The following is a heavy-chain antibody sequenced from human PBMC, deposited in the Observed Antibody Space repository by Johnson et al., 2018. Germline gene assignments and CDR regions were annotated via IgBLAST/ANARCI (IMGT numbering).Heavy chain of an antibody. D-gene: IGHD5-24*01. CDR2: IYYSGST. J-gene: IGHJ6*02. V-gene: IGHV4-59*01. CDR1: GGSISSYY. Sequence: QVQLQESGPGLVKPSETLSLTCTVSGGSISSYYWSWIRQPPGKGLEWIGYIYYSGSTNYNPSLKSRVTISVDTSKNQFSLKLSSVTAADTAVYYCARFYKDYYYYYGMDVWGQGTTVTVSS. CDR3: ARFYKDYYYYYGMDV.